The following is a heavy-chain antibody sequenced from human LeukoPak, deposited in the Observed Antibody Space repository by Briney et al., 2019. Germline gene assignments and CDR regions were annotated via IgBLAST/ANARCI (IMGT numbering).Heavy chain of an antibody. CDR2: ISAYNGNT. D-gene: IGHD3-9*01. V-gene: IGHV1-18*01. CDR3: ARDQAATNTQVRFCLD. Sequence: ASVRVSRKASGYTFTSYGISSVRQAPGQGLEWMGWISAYNGNTNFAQKLRGGVTMTTDTSTSTAYMALRSLRSDDTAVYYCARDQAATNTQVRFCLDWGRGNLRCVSS. CDR1: GYTFTSYG. J-gene: IGHJ4*02.